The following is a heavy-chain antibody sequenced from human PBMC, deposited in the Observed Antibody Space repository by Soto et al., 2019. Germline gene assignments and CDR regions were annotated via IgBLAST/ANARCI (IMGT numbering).Heavy chain of an antibody. J-gene: IGHJ4*02. CDR2: IYYIGNT. V-gene: IGHV4-39*07. CDR1: NGSISSRSSY. Sequence: SETLSLTCIVSNGSISSRSSYWGWIRQTPGKGLEWIGYIYYIGNTNYNPSLKSRVTISVDTSKNQFSLKLSSVTAADTAVYYCARELYSYGYFDYWGQGTLVTVSS. D-gene: IGHD5-18*01. CDR3: ARELYSYGYFDY.